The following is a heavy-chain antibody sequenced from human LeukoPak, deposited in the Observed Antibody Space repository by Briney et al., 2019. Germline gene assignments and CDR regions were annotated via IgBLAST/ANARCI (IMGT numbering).Heavy chain of an antibody. CDR2: INPNSGGT. CDR3: ASVYSGYDLAQLDY. Sequence: ASVKVSCKASGYTFTDYYIHWVRQAPGQGLEWMGWINPNSGGTNYAQKFQGRVTMTRVTFINTAYMEMSRLRSDDTAIYYCASVYSGYDLAQLDYWAREPWSPSPQ. D-gene: IGHD5-12*01. V-gene: IGHV1-2*02. CDR1: GYTFTDYY. J-gene: IGHJ4*02.